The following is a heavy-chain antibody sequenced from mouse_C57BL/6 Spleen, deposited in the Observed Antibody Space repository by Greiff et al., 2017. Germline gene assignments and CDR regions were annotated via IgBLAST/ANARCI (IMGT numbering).Heavy chain of an antibody. J-gene: IGHJ3*01. CDR1: GYTFTSYW. D-gene: IGHD2-1*01. CDR3: ASNYVRAY. V-gene: IGHV1-59*01. Sequence: QVQLQQPGAELVRPGTSVKLSCKASGYTFTSYWMHWVKQRPGQGLEWIGVIDPSDSYTNYNQKFKGKATLTVDTSSSTAYMQLSSLTSEDSAVYYCASNYVRAYWGQGTLVTVSA. CDR2: IDPSDSYT.